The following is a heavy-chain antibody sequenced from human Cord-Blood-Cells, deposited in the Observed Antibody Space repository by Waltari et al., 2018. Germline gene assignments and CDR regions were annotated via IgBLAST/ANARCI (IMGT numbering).Heavy chain of an antibody. D-gene: IGHD6-6*01. J-gene: IGHJ5*02. CDR2: INHSGST. V-gene: IGHV4-34*01. Sequence: QVQLQQWGAGLLKPSETLSLTCAVYGGSFSGYYWSWIRQPPGKGLEWIGEINHSGSTNYNPSLKRRVTISVDTSKNQFSLKLSSVTAADTAVYYCAREGESIAAPNWFDPWGQGTLVTVSS. CDR1: GGSFSGYY. CDR3: AREGESIAAPNWFDP.